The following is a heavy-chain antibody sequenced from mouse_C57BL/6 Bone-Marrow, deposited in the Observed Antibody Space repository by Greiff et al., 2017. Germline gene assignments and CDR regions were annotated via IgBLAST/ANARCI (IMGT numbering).Heavy chain of an antibody. CDR3: ARNGDDYDSYWYFDV. CDR2: IYPGDGDT. J-gene: IGHJ1*03. D-gene: IGHD2-4*01. CDR1: GYAFSSYW. V-gene: IGHV1-80*01. Sequence: QVQLQQSGAELVKPGASVKISCKASGYAFSSYWMNWVKQRPGKGLEWIGQIYPGDGDTNYNGKFKGKATLTADKSSSTAYMQLSSLTSEDSAVYFCARNGDDYDSYWYFDVWGTGTTVTVSS.